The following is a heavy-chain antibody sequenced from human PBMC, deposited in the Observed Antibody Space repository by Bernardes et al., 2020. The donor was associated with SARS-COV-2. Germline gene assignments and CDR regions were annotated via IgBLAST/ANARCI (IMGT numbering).Heavy chain of an antibody. CDR2: ISPDGRST. CDR3: ARKLDSGTYYGDLGY. Sequence: GGSLRLSCAASGFTLSSYCMHWVRQTPGKGLVWVSRISPDGRSTSYADSVKGRLTISRDNAKNTLYLQMNSLGAEDTAVYYCARKLDSGTYYGDLGYWGQGTLVTVAS. D-gene: IGHD1-26*01. J-gene: IGHJ4*02. V-gene: IGHV3-74*01. CDR1: GFTLSSYC.